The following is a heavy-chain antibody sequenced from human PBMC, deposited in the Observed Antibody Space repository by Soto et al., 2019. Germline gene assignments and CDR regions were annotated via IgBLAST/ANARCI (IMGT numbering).Heavy chain of an antibody. J-gene: IGHJ5*02. V-gene: IGHV3-30*18. D-gene: IGHD4-17*01. CDR3: AKDRRDYGDSLVNNYFDP. CDR1: GFTFSTYG. CDR2: TSHDGSNK. Sequence: EQLVESGGGVVQPGTSLRLSCAASGFTFSTYGMHWVRQAPGKGLEWVAVTSHDGSNKFYADSVKGRFSISRDDSKNTVFLQMNSLRAEDTAVYYCAKDRRDYGDSLVNNYFDPWGQGTLVTVSS.